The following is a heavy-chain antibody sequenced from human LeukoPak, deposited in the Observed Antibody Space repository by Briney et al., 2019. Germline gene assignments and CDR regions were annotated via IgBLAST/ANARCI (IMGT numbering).Heavy chain of an antibody. V-gene: IGHV3-23*01. Sequence: PGGSLRLSCAASGFTFSSYAMSWVRQAPGKGLEWVSAISGSGGSTYYADSVKGRFTISRDNSKNTLYLQMNSLRAEDTAVYYCAKERDVVVVVAGVGGYWGQRTLVTVSS. CDR2: ISGSGGST. D-gene: IGHD2-15*01. J-gene: IGHJ4*02. CDR1: GFTFSSYA. CDR3: AKERDVVVVVAGVGGY.